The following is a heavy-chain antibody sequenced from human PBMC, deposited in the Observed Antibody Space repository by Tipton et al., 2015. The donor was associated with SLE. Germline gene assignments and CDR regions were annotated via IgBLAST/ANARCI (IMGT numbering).Heavy chain of an antibody. CDR2: IRFDGKHE. CDR1: GFTFSTYG. J-gene: IGHJ6*02. V-gene: IGHV3-30*02. Sequence: SLRLSCAASGFTFSTYGMHWVRQAPGKGLEWVSFIRFDGKHEYYADSVKGRFTISRDNAKNSLYLQMNSLRAEDTAVYYCASGYGDSINYYYYGMDVWGQGTTVTVSS. CDR3: ASGYGDSINYYYYGMDV. D-gene: IGHD4-17*01.